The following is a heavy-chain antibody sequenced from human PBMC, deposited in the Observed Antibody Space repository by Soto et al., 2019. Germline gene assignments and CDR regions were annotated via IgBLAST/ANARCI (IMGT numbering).Heavy chain of an antibody. D-gene: IGHD4-17*01. CDR2: IIPILGIA. V-gene: IGHV1-69*02. Sequence: GASVKVSCKASGGTFSSYTISWVRQAPGQGLEWMGRIIPILGIANYAQKFQGRVTITADKSTSTAYMELSSLRSEDTAVYYCARGPSTVTTDYYFDYWGQGTLVTVSS. CDR3: ARGPSTVTTDYYFDY. CDR1: GGTFSSYT. J-gene: IGHJ4*02.